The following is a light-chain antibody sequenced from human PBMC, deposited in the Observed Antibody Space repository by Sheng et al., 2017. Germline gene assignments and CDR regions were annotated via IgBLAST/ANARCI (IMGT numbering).Light chain of an antibody. J-gene: IGKJ4*01. V-gene: IGKV3D-20*02. CDR2: GTS. Sequence: EIVMTQSPTTLSLSPGERATLSCRASQSGYSSYLAWYQQKPGQAPRLLIYGTSNRATGIPDRFSGSGSGTDFTLTISSLEPEDFAVYYCQQRGDWPLTFGGGTKVEI. CDR3: QQRGDWPLT. CDR1: QSGYSSY.